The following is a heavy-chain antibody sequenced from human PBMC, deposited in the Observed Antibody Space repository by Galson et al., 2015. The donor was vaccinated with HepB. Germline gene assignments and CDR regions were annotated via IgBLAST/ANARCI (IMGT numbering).Heavy chain of an antibody. CDR1: GFTFSGST. V-gene: IGHV3-73*01. D-gene: IGHD3-3*01. CDR3: FTYDFWSDPPGDY. J-gene: IGHJ4*02. Sequence: SLRLSCAASGFTFSGSTMHWVRHASGKGLEWVGRIRTKTNDYATFYAASVNGRFTISRDDSKNTAYLQMNNLKTEDTAVYYCFTYDFWSDPPGDYWGQGTLVTVSP. CDR2: IRTKTNDYAT.